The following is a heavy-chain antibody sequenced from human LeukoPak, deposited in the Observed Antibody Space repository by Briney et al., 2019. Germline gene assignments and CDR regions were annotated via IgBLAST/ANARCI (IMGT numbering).Heavy chain of an antibody. Sequence: GGSPRLSCAASGFSFSSYSMNWVRQAPGKGLEWVSSISSSSSYIYYADSVKGRFTISRDNAKNSLYLQMNSLRAEDTAVYYCVRARDCSSTSCYGGMDVWGKGTTVTVSS. V-gene: IGHV3-21*01. CDR1: GFSFSSYS. CDR2: ISSSSSYI. CDR3: VRARDCSSTSCYGGMDV. J-gene: IGHJ6*03. D-gene: IGHD2-2*01.